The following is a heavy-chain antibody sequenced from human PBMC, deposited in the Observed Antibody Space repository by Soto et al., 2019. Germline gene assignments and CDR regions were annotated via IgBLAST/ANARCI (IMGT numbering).Heavy chain of an antibody. CDR3: AKGVCSGGSCYYDY. D-gene: IGHD2-15*01. V-gene: IGHV3-23*01. Sequence: EVQLLESGGGLVQPGGSLRLSCAASGFTFTSYTMSWVRQAPGTGLEWVSTINAPGGSTYYADSVRGRFTISRDNSKNTLYLQVNSLRAEDTAVYYCAKGVCSGGSCYYDYWGQGTLVTVSS. CDR2: INAPGGST. J-gene: IGHJ4*02. CDR1: GFTFTSYT.